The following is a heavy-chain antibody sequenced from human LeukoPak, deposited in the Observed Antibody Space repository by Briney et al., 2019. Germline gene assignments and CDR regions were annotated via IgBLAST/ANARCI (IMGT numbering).Heavy chain of an antibody. CDR3: ARDSPDYGDFNGLFDY. J-gene: IGHJ4*02. CDR2: ISSSGNSI. D-gene: IGHD4-17*01. CDR1: GFTFITYE. Sequence: GGSLRLSCAASGFTFITYEMNWVRQAPGKGLEGLSYISSSGNSIYYADSVKGRFTISRDNAKKSLYLQMSSLRAEDTALYYCARDSPDYGDFNGLFDYWGQGTLVTVSS. V-gene: IGHV3-48*03.